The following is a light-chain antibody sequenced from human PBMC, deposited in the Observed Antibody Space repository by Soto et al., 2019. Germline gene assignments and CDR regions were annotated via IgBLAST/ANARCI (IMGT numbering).Light chain of an antibody. CDR1: TGAVTSSNY. CDR2: STN. CDR3: LLYYGGQLGV. Sequence: QAVVTQEPSLTVSPGGTVTLTCAVYTGAVTSSNYPNWFQQKPGQPPRALIYSTNHTYSWTPARFSGSLLGGKAALTLSGVQPEDEADYYCLLYYGGQLGVFGGGTKLTVL. V-gene: IGLV7-43*01. J-gene: IGLJ2*01.